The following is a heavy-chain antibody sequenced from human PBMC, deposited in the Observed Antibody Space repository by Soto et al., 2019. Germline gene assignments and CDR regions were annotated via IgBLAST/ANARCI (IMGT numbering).Heavy chain of an antibody. CDR2: IWYDGSNK. CDR3: ARILEWELPGASYGMDV. Sequence: GGSLRLSCAASGFTFSSYGMHWVRQAPGKGLEWVAVIWYDGSNKYYADSVKGRFTISRDNSKNTLYLQMNSLRAEDTAVYYCARILEWELPGASYGMDVWGQGTTVTVSS. CDR1: GFTFSSYG. V-gene: IGHV3-33*01. J-gene: IGHJ6*02. D-gene: IGHD1-26*01.